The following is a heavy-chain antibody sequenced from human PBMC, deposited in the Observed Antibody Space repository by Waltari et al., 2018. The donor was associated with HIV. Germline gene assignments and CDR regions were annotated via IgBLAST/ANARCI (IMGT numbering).Heavy chain of an antibody. CDR2: ISAYNGNT. CDR3: ARLPPGEMGTIPDFYFDY. Sequence: QVQLVQSGAEVKKPGASVKVSCKASGYTFTTYGINWVRQASGQGLEWMGWISAYNGNTNYAQKLQGRVTMTTDTSTSTAYMELRSLRSDDTAVYYCARLPPGEMGTIPDFYFDYWGQGTLVTVSS. D-gene: IGHD1-1*01. J-gene: IGHJ4*02. CDR1: GYTFTTYG. V-gene: IGHV1-18*01.